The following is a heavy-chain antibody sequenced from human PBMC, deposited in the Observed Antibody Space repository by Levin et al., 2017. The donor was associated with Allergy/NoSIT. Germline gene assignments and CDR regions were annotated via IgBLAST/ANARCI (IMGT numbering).Heavy chain of an antibody. CDR1: GGSINSGDYY. CDR3: ARRWLGDPYYFDH. CDR2: VYYSGST. V-gene: IGHV4-30-4*01. Sequence: SETLSLTCTVSGGSINSGDYYWSWIRQPPGKGLEWIGYVYYSGSTYYNPSLKSRVSISVDTSKNQFSLKLSSVTAADAAVYYCARRWLGDPYYFDHWGQGTLVTVSS. J-gene: IGHJ4*02. D-gene: IGHD3-10*01.